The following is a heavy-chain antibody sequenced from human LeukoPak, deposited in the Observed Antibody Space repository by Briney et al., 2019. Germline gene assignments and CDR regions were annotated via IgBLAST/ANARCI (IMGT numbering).Heavy chain of an antibody. Sequence: PSETLSLTCTVSSGSIGSSSNYWGWIRQAPGKGLEWIGNVYYSGSTFYNPSLKSRVTISVDTSKNQLSLKLRSVTAADTAIYYCARASFNVVFGNWFDHWGQGTLVTVSS. CDR3: ARASFNVVFGNWFDH. CDR1: SGSIGSSSNY. J-gene: IGHJ5*02. V-gene: IGHV4-39*01. CDR2: VYYSGST. D-gene: IGHD2-8*01.